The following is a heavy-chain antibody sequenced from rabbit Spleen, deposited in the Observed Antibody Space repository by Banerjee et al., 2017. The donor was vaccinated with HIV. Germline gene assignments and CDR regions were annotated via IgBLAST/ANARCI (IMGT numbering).Heavy chain of an antibody. CDR2: IVNGDGST. CDR3: ARGAWSTDCMNL. J-gene: IGHJ4*01. V-gene: IGHV1S40*01. Sequence: SLEEAGGDLVKPGASLTLTCTASGFALSGYYKCWVRQAPGKGLEWIACIVNGDGSTYYASWAKGRFTISKTSSTTVTLQMTSLTAADTATYFCARGAWSTDCMNLWGQGTLVTVS. CDR1: GFALSGYY. D-gene: IGHD7-1*01.